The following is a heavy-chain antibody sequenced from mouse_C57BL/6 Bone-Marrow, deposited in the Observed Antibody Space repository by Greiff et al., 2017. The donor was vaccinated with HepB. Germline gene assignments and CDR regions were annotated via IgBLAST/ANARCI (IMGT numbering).Heavy chain of an antibody. D-gene: IGHD1-1*02. CDR1: GFSLTSYG. CDR2: IWGVGST. J-gene: IGHJ2*01. CDR3: ASHYGGPYYFDY. V-gene: IGHV2-6*01. Sequence: VQLQQSGPGLVAPSQSLSITCTVSGFSLTSYGVDWVRQSPGKGLEWLGVIWGVGSTNYNSALKSRLSISKDNSKSQVFLKMNSLQTDDTAMYYCASHYGGPYYFDYWGQGTTLTGSS.